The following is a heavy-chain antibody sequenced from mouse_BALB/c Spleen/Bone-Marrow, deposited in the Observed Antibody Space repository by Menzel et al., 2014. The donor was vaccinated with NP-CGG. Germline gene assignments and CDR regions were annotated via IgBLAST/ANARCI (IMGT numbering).Heavy chain of an antibody. CDR1: GYSITSDYA. CDR2: ISYSGST. J-gene: IGHJ4*01. Sequence: EVQRVESGPGLVKPSQSLSLTCTVTGYSITSDYAWNWIRQFPGNKLEWMGYISYSGSTSYNPSLKSRISITRDTSKNQFFLQLNSVTTEDTATYYCARDRGMDYWGQGTSVTVSS. CDR3: ARDRGMDY. V-gene: IGHV3-2*02.